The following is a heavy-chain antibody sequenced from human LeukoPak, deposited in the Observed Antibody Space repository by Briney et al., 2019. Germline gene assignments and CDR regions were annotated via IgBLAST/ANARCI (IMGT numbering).Heavy chain of an antibody. CDR1: GFTFSIYA. CDR3: AKDKILWSLRTVTLYNWFDP. V-gene: IGHV3-23*01. D-gene: IGHD4-17*01. Sequence: QSGGSLRPSCAASGFTFSIYALNWVRQAPGKGLEWVSSISGSARNTYYAGSVKGQFPISRENSKNTLYLQMNSLRAEDTAVYYCAKDKILWSLRTVTLYNWFDPWGQGTLVTVSS. J-gene: IGHJ5*02. CDR2: ISGSARNT.